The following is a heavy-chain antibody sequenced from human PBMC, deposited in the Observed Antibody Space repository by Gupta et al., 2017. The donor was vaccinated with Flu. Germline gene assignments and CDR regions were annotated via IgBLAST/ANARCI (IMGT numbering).Heavy chain of an antibody. J-gene: IGHJ4*02. V-gene: IGHV3-15*01. CDR3: AIDDYFDKSGSSKIFDFYDY. CDR2: IKSKVSGGTT. D-gene: IGHD3-22*01. CDR1: GFTFRPAW. Sequence: EVQLVESGGGLVKPGGPLRLSCAGSGFTFRPAWMSWVRQAPGKGLEWVSRIKSKVSGGTTDYAAAVKGRFTISRDDSKNTLYLQMNSLKTEDTAVYYCAIDDYFDKSGSSKIFDFYDYWGQGTLVSVSS.